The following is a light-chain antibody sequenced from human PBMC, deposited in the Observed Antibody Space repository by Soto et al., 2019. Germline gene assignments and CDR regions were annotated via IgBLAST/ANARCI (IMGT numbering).Light chain of an antibody. V-gene: IGKV3-15*01. CDR1: QSVSNN. CDR3: QQYNNWPLT. J-gene: IGKJ4*01. Sequence: EIVMTQSPVTLSVSPGERATLSCRASQSVSNNLAWYQQKPGQAPRLLIYGASTGATGIPTRFSGSGSGTEFTLTISSLQSEDFAVYCCQQYNNWPLTFGGGTKVEIK. CDR2: GAS.